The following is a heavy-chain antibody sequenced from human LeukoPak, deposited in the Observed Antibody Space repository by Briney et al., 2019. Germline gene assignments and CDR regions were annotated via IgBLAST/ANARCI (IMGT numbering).Heavy chain of an antibody. CDR1: GYTLTELS. CDR2: FDPEDGET. Sequence: AASVKVSCKVSGYTLTELSMHWVRQAPGKGLEWMGGFDPEDGETIYAQKFQGRVTITADKSTSTAYMELSSLRSEDTAVYYCARGQTALATIFNWGQGTLVTVSS. CDR3: ARGQTALATIFN. D-gene: IGHD5-12*01. J-gene: IGHJ4*02. V-gene: IGHV1-24*01.